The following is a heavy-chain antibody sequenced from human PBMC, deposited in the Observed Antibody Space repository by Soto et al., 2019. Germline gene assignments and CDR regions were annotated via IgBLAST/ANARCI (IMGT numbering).Heavy chain of an antibody. J-gene: IGHJ6*02. V-gene: IGHV3-23*01. CDR3: AKAVYGDYSLATYYYYGMDV. CDR2: ISGSGGST. Sequence: GGSLRLSCAASGFTFSSYAMSWVRQAPGKGLEWVSAISGSGGSTYYADSVKGRFTISRDNSKNTLYLQMNSLRAEDTAVYYCAKAVYGDYSLATYYYYGMDVWGQGTTVTVSS. CDR1: GFTFSSYA. D-gene: IGHD4-17*01.